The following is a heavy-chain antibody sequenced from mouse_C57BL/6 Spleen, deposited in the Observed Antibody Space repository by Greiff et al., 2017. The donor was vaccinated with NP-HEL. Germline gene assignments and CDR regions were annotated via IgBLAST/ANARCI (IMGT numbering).Heavy chain of an antibody. D-gene: IGHD1-1*01. J-gene: IGHJ2*01. CDR2: IYPGNSDT. CDR3: TRRALYYGSSYD. V-gene: IGHV1-5*01. Sequence: VQLQQSGTVLARPGASVKMSCKTSGYTFTSYWMHWVKQRPGQGLEWIGAIYPGNSDTSYNQKFQGKAKLTAVTSASTAYMELSSLTNEDSAVYYCTRRALYYGSSYDWGQGTTLTVSS. CDR1: GYTFTSYW.